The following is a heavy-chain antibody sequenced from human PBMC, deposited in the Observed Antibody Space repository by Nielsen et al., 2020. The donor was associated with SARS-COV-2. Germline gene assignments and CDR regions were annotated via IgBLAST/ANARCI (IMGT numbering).Heavy chain of an antibody. D-gene: IGHD6-19*01. CDR2: IFNTEST. CDR1: GGSMRSYY. J-gene: IGHJ4*02. V-gene: IGHV4-59*01. Sequence: SETLSLTCTVSGGSMRSYYWGWIRQPPGKGLEWIGYIFNTESTNHNPSLRGRVTISMDASKNQFSLKLRSVTAADTAIYYCAREDAGGSGSFDSWGQGALVTVSS. CDR3: AREDAGGSGSFDS.